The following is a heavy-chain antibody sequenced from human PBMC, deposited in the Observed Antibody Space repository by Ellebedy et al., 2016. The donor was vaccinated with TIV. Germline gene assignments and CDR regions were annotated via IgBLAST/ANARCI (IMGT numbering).Heavy chain of an antibody. V-gene: IGHV1-8*01. J-gene: IGHJ4*02. CDR1: GYTFTNYD. Sequence: AASVKVSCKASGYTFTNYDVYWVRQATGHGLEWMGWMSPKSGKTGYAQKFQDRLSMSRNTSINTAYMELSSLRAEDTAVYYCARDWGWGGDYWGQGTLVTVSS. D-gene: IGHD3-16*01. CDR2: MSPKSGKT. CDR3: ARDWGWGGDY.